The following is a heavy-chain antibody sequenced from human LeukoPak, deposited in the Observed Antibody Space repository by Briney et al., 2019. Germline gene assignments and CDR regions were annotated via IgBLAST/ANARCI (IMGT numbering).Heavy chain of an antibody. Sequence: GGSLRLSCAASGFTFSTHVMHWVRQAPGKGLEWVAVMSYDGSSKYYADSVKGRFTISRDNSKNTLYLQMNSLRAEDTAVYYCAKGYTGTWLFDYWGQGTLVTVSS. V-gene: IGHV3-30*18. J-gene: IGHJ4*02. CDR2: MSYDGSSK. D-gene: IGHD6-13*01. CDR1: GFTFSTHV. CDR3: AKGYTGTWLFDY.